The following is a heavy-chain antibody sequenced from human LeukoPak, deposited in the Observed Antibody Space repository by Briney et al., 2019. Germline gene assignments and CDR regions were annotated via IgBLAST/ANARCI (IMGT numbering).Heavy chain of an antibody. CDR3: AKDKGRGWYTYFDY. Sequence: GGSLRLSCAASGFPFSSYAMSWVRQAPGKGLEWVSGISWNSGSIGYADSVKGRFTISRDNAKNSLYLQMNSLRAEDTALYYCAKDKGRGWYTYFDYWGQGTLVTVSS. J-gene: IGHJ4*02. D-gene: IGHD6-19*01. V-gene: IGHV3-9*01. CDR2: ISWNSGSI. CDR1: GFPFSSYA.